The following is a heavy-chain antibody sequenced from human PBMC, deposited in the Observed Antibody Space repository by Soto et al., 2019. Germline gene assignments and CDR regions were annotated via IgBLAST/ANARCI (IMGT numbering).Heavy chain of an antibody. D-gene: IGHD6-6*01. Sequence: QVQLQESGPGLVKPSQTLSLTCTVSGGSISSGGYYWSWIRQHPGKGLEWIGYIYYSGSTYYNPSHKSRVTISVDQSKNQFSLKLSSVTAADTAVYYCARGGIAARTAFDPWGQGTLVTVSS. CDR2: IYYSGST. V-gene: IGHV4-31*03. CDR3: ARGGIAARTAFDP. J-gene: IGHJ5*02. CDR1: GGSISSGGYY.